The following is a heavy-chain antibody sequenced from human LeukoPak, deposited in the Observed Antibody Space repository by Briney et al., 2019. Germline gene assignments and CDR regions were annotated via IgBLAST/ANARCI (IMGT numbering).Heavy chain of an antibody. CDR1: GFTFSGFW. V-gene: IGHV3-7*03. Sequence: GGSLRLSCAVSGFTFSGFWMSWSRQAPGKGLEWVASINSDGSEGYYADVVKGRFTISRDNAKNSLYLQINSLRAEDTAVYYCARSSYSSSSSVWGRGTMVTVSS. J-gene: IGHJ3*01. CDR2: INSDGSEG. CDR3: ARSSYSSSSSV. D-gene: IGHD6-6*01.